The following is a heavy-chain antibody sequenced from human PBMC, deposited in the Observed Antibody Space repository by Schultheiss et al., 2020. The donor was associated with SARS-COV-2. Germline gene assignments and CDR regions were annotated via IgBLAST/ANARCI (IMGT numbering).Heavy chain of an antibody. CDR1: GGSISSGGYY. CDR2: IYTSGST. CDR3: AKAFYSGSWYFAFDS. V-gene: IGHV4-61*02. Sequence: LRLSCTVSGGSISSGGYYWSWIRQSAGKGLEWIGRIYTSGSTNYNPSLKSRVTISVDTSKNQFSLKLSSVTAADTAKYYCAKAFYSGSWYFAFDSWGQGTLVTVSS. D-gene: IGHD6-13*01. J-gene: IGHJ4*02.